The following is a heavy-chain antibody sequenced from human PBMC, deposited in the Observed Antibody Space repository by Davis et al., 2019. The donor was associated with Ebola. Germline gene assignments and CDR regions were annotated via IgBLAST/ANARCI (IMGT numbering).Heavy chain of an antibody. CDR2: ISSSGSTI. Sequence: GESLKISCAASGFTFSSYEMNWVRQAPGKGLEWVSYISSSGSTIYYADSVKGRFTISRDNSKNTLYLQMNSLRAEDTAVYYCAKDGDTATYYYYYYGMDVWGQGTTVTVSS. CDR3: AKDGDTATYYYYYYGMDV. V-gene: IGHV3-48*03. D-gene: IGHD5-18*01. CDR1: GFTFSSYE. J-gene: IGHJ6*02.